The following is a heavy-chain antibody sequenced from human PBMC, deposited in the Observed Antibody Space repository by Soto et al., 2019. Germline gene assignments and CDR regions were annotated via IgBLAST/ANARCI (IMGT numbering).Heavy chain of an antibody. Sequence: KPSETLSLTCTVSGGSISSSSYYWGWIRQPPGKGLEWIGSIYYSGSTYYNPSLKSRVTISVDTSKNQFSLKLSSVTAADTAVYYCERHFMGVTYHWGQGTLVTVSS. CDR2: IYYSGST. V-gene: IGHV4-39*01. CDR1: GGSISSSSYY. J-gene: IGHJ5*02. D-gene: IGHD1-26*01. CDR3: ERHFMGVTYH.